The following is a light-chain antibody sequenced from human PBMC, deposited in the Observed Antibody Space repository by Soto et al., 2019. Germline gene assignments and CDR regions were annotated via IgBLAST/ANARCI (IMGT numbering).Light chain of an antibody. CDR3: QQRSHWPT. CDR1: QSVRAY. CDR2: DAS. V-gene: IGKV3-11*01. J-gene: IGKJ1*01. Sequence: IVLTQSPDTLSLSPGERATLSCRASQSVRAYLAWYQQKPGQAPRLLIYDASNRATGIPARFSGSGSGTDFTLTISSLEPEDFAFYFCQQRSHWPTLGQGTKVDIK.